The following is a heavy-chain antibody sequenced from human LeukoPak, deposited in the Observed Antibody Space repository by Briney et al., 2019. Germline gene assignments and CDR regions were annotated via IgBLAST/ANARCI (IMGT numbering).Heavy chain of an antibody. CDR1: GGTFSSYT. J-gene: IGHJ4*02. Sequence: GASVKVSCKASGGTFSSYTFSWVRQAPGQGLEWMGGIIPFFGTANYAQKFQGRVTITADESTSTAYMELSSLRSEDTAVHYCASYRKYNWNDVAPPHLDYWGQGTLVTVSS. D-gene: IGHD1-1*01. V-gene: IGHV1-69*13. CDR3: ASYRKYNWNDVAPPHLDY. CDR2: IIPFFGTA.